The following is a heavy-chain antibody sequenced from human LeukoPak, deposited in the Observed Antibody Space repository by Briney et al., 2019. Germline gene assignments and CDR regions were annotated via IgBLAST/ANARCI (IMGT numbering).Heavy chain of an antibody. CDR2: IKQDGSEK. CDR1: GFTFSSYW. J-gene: IGHJ4*02. D-gene: IGHD3-9*01. CDR3: ARSAYFSSVLRGF. Sequence: PGGSLRLSCGASGFTFSSYWMSWVRQAPGKGLEWGANIKQDGSEKYYVDSVKGRFTISRDNAKNSLYLQMHSLRAEDTAVYYCARSAYFSSVLRGFWGQGTLVTVSS. V-gene: IGHV3-7*01.